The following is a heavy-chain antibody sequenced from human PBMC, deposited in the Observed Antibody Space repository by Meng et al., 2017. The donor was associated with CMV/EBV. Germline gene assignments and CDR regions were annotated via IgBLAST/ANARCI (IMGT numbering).Heavy chain of an antibody. CDR1: GGTFSSYA. D-gene: IGHD2-21*01. J-gene: IGHJ6*02. V-gene: IGHV1-69*05. CDR2: IIPIFGTA. Sequence: SVKVSCKASGGTFSSYAISWVRQAPGQGLEWMGGIIPIFGTANYEQKFQGRVTITTDESTSTAYMELSSLRSEDTAVYYCARRAGSNENLYCGGDCYFYYYYGMDVWGQGTTVTVSS. CDR3: ARRAGSNENLYCGGDCYFYYYYGMDV.